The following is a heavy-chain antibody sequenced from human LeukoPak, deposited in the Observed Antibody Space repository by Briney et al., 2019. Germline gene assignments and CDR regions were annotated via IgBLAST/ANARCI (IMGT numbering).Heavy chain of an antibody. D-gene: IGHD5-12*01. Sequence: AGGSLRLSCAASGFTFSSYGMHWVRQVPGKGLEWVAVISYDGSDKFYADSVKGRFTISRDSSKNTLYLQMNSLRPEDTAVYYCARARPSMWIDYWGQGTLVTVSS. V-gene: IGHV3-30*19. CDR2: ISYDGSDK. CDR1: GFTFSSYG. CDR3: ARARPSMWIDY. J-gene: IGHJ4*02.